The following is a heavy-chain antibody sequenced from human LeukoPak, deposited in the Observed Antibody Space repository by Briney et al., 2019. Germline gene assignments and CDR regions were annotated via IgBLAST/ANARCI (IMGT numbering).Heavy chain of an antibody. CDR2: INPNSGGT. V-gene: IGHV1-2*02. D-gene: IGHD5-18*01. Sequence: ASVKVSCKASGYTFTGYYMHWVRQAPGQGLEWMGWINPNSGGTNYAQKFQGRVTMTRDTSISTAYMELSRLRSDDPAVYYLAEDRDPGMARQYWGQGNLVTVSS. CDR1: GYTFTGYY. J-gene: IGHJ4*02. CDR3: AEDRDPGMARQY.